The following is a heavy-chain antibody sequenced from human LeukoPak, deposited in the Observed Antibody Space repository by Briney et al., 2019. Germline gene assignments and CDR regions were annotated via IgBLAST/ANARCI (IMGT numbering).Heavy chain of an antibody. CDR1: GYTFTSYD. Sequence: GASVKVSCKASGYTFTSYDINWVRQATGRGLEWMGWMNPNSGNTGYAQEFQGRVTMARNTSISTAYMELSSLRSEDTAVYYCARDAATVGGDYYYYYMDVWGKGTTVTVSS. D-gene: IGHD2-15*01. J-gene: IGHJ6*03. V-gene: IGHV1-8*01. CDR2: MNPNSGNT. CDR3: ARDAATVGGDYYYYYMDV.